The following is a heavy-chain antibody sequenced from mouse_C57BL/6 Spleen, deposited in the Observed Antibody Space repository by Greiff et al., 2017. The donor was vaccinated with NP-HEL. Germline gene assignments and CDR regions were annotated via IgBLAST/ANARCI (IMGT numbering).Heavy chain of an antibody. V-gene: IGHV1-5*01. CDR1: GYTFTSYW. Sequence: EVQLQQSGTVLARPGASVKMTCKTSGYTFTSYWMHWVKQRPGQGLEWIGAIYPGNSDTSYNQKFKGKAKLTAVTSASTAYMELSSLTNEDSAVYYCTRGWDYDRAWFAYWGQGTLVTVSA. D-gene: IGHD2-4*01. J-gene: IGHJ3*01. CDR3: TRGWDYDRAWFAY. CDR2: IYPGNSDT.